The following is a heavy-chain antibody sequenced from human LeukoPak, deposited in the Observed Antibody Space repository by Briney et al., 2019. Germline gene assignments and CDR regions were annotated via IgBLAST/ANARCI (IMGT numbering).Heavy chain of an antibody. D-gene: IGHD3-10*01. Sequence: ASVKVSCKASGYTFTSCYMHWVRQAPGQGLEWMGIINPRDDSTSYAQKFQGRVTMTRDTSTSTVYMELSSLRSEDTAVYYCGRVTPARGYYFDYWGPGTLVTVSS. J-gene: IGHJ4*02. CDR2: INPRDDST. CDR3: GRVTPARGYYFDY. V-gene: IGHV1-46*01. CDR1: GYTFTSCY.